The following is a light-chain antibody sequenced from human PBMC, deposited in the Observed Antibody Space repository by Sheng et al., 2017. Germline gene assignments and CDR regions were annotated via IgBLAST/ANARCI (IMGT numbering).Light chain of an antibody. Sequence: QTVVTQEPSFSVSPGGTVTLTCGLPSGSVSTNYYPSWYQQTPGQAPRTLIYNTNSRSSGVPDRFSGSILGNKAALTITGAQADDECDYYCVLYMGSGISVFGTGSKVTVL. J-gene: IGLJ1*01. CDR1: SGSVSTNYY. CDR3: VLYMGSGISV. CDR2: NTN. V-gene: IGLV8-61*01.